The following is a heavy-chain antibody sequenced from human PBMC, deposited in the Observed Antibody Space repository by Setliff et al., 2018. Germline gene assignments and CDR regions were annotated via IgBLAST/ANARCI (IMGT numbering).Heavy chain of an antibody. CDR3: ARVDFTMIQGVLGL. CDR1: GGSINSMSYY. CDR2: IYHSGSS. Sequence: PSETLSLTCTVSGGSINSMSYYWGWIRQPPGKGLEWIGSIYHSGSSYYNPSLRSRVTISVDTSKNQFSLKLRSVTAADTAVYYCARVDFTMIQGVLGLWGQGTLVTVSS. J-gene: IGHJ1*01. D-gene: IGHD3-10*01. V-gene: IGHV4-39*07.